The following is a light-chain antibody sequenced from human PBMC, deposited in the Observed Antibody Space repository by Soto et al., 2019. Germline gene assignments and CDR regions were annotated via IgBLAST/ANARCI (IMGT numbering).Light chain of an antibody. Sequence: QSALTQPASVSGSPGQSITISCTGTSSDVGGYNYVSWYQQHPGKAPQLMIYDVSNRPSGVSNRFSGSKSGNTASLTISGLQAADEADYYCSSYTSSSHVVFGGGTKLTVL. CDR1: SSDVGGYNY. CDR2: DVS. CDR3: SSYTSSSHVV. J-gene: IGLJ2*01. V-gene: IGLV2-14*01.